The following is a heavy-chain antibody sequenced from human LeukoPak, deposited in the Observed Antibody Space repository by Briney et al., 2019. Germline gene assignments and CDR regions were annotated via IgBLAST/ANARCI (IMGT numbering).Heavy chain of an antibody. V-gene: IGHV1-18*01. CDR3: ARGGGHRYYYYYGMDV. Sequence: ASVKVSCKASGYTFTSYGISWVRQAPGQGLEGMGWISAYNGNTNYAQKLQGRVTMTTDTSTSTAYMELRSLRSDDTAVYYCARGGGHRYYYYYGMDVWGQGTTVTVSS. CDR2: ISAYNGNT. CDR1: GYTFTSYG. J-gene: IGHJ6*02. D-gene: IGHD2-15*01.